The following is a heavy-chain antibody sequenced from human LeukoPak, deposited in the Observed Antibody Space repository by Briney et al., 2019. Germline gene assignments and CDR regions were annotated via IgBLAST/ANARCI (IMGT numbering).Heavy chain of an antibody. CDR3: ARDTTGWFDP. D-gene: IGHD1-1*01. CDR2: IYSGGST. V-gene: IGHV3-66*01. J-gene: IGHJ5*02. CDR1: GFTFSDYY. Sequence: GGSLRLSCAASGFTFSDYYMSWIRQAPGKGLEWVSVIYSGGSTYYADSVKGRFTISRDNSKNTLYLQMNSLRAEDTAVYYCARDTTGWFDPWGQGTLVTVSS.